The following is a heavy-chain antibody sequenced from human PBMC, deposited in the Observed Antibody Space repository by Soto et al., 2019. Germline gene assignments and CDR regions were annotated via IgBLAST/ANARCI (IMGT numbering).Heavy chain of an antibody. J-gene: IGHJ6*02. CDR2: MSYDGSKI. Sequence: QVHLVESGGGVIQPGRSLRLSCEASGFAFDTYGMHWIRQGAGQGLEWVATMSYDGSKIYYRDSVRGRFSISRDDSKRTLYLQMNSLRAENTAVYYCAKDRDPNYYYYLMDVWGQGTTVTVSS. CDR3: AKDRDPNYYYYLMDV. CDR1: GFAFDTYG. V-gene: IGHV3-30*18. D-gene: IGHD2-8*01.